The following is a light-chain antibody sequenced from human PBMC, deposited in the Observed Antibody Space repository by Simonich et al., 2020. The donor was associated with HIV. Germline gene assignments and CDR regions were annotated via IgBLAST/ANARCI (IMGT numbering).Light chain of an antibody. J-gene: IGKJ1*01. CDR3: QQYNNYRT. Sequence: DIQMTQSPSTLSASVGDRVTITCRARQSISSWLAWYQLKPGKAPKVLIYKESTLESGVPSRFSGSGFGTEFTLTISSLQPDDFATYYCQQYNNYRTFGQGTKVEIK. CDR2: KES. CDR1: QSISSW. V-gene: IGKV1-5*03.